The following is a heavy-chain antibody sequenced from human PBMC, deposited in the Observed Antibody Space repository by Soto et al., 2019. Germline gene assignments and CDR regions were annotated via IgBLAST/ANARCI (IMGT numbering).Heavy chain of an antibody. Sequence: GGSLRLSCAASGFTFSSYGMHWVRQAPGKGLEWVAVISYDGSNKYYADSVKGRFTTSRDNSKNTLYLQMNSLRAEDTAVYYCAKGEYRAVAGTGKGGGNYFDYWGQGTLVTVSS. V-gene: IGHV3-30*18. CDR1: GFTFSSYG. D-gene: IGHD6-19*01. CDR3: AKGEYRAVAGTGKGGGNYFDY. J-gene: IGHJ4*02. CDR2: ISYDGSNK.